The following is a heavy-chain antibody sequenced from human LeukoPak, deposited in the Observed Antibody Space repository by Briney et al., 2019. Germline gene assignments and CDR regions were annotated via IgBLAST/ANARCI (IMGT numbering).Heavy chain of an antibody. CDR1: GFTFGTYS. CDR3: ARVLGNYYDGSGPSLY. CDR2: ISSSSGYI. J-gene: IGHJ4*02. V-gene: IGHV3-21*01. D-gene: IGHD3-22*01. Sequence: GGSLRLSCAASGFTFGTYSMNWVRQAPGKGLEWVPSISSSSGYIYYADSVKGRFTISKDNAKNSLYLQMNSLRGEDTAVYYCARVLGNYYDGSGPSLYWGQGTLVTVSS.